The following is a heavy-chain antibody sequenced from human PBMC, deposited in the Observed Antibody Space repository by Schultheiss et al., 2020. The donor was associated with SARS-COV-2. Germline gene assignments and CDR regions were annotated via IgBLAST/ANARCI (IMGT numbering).Heavy chain of an antibody. J-gene: IGHJ6*02. Sequence: SQTLSLTCTVSGGSISSGGYYWSWIRQHPGKGLEWIGYIYYSGSTYYNPSLKSRVTISVDTSKNQFSLKLSSVTAADTAVYYCARSPRWYYDSSGYWRRENYYYYYGMDVWGQGTTVTVSS. V-gene: IGHV4-31*03. CDR1: GGSISSGGYY. CDR2: IYYSGST. CDR3: ARSPRWYYDSSGYWRRENYYYYYGMDV. D-gene: IGHD3-22*01.